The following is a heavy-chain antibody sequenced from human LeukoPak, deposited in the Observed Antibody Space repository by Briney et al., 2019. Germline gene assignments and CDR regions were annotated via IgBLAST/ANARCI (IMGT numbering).Heavy chain of an antibody. J-gene: IGHJ4*02. CDR3: ARDIPYSRIITMIVAVPFDY. CDR1: GYTFTSYG. CDR2: ISAYNGNT. Sequence: ASVKVSCKASGYTFTSYGISWVRQAPGQGLEWMGWISAYNGNTNYAQKLQGRVTMTTDTSTSTAYMELRSLRSDDTAVYYCARDIPYSRIITMIVAVPFDYWGQGTLVTVSS. D-gene: IGHD3-22*01. V-gene: IGHV1-18*01.